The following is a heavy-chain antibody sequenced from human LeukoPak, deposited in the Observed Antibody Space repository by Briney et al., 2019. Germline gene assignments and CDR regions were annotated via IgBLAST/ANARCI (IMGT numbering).Heavy chain of an antibody. V-gene: IGHV4-59*08. CDR1: GGSISRYY. Sequence: SETLSLTCTVSGGSISRYYWSWIRQPPGKGLEWIGFVVYSGSTNYNPSLKSRVTISIDTSNNQLSLKLSSVTAADTAVYYCARHREMDSYDAFDVWGQGTMVTASS. J-gene: IGHJ3*01. CDR3: ARHREMDSYDAFDV. CDR2: VVYSGST. D-gene: IGHD5-24*01.